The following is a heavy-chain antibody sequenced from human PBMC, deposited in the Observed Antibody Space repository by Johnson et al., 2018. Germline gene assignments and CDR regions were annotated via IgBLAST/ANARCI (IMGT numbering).Heavy chain of an antibody. Sequence: VQLLETGGGVVQPGRSLRLSCEASGFTFSNFSIHWVRQAPGKGLEWVAVISYDGSTKYYADSVKGRFTISRDNSKKNLYLQMNSLRAEDTAVYYCAREESSYYMDVWGKGTTVTVSS. CDR1: GFTFSNFS. CDR2: ISYDGSTK. CDR3: AREESSYYMDV. V-gene: IGHV3-30-3*01. J-gene: IGHJ6*03.